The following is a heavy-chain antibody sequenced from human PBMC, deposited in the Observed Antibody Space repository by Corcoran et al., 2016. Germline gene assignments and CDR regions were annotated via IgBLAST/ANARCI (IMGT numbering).Heavy chain of an antibody. CDR3: ARDNESSIAARLAYYIPGGMDV. J-gene: IGHJ6*02. CDR2: IIPIFGTA. V-gene: IGHV1-69*01. Sequence: QVQLVQSGAEVKKPGSSVKVSCKASGGTFSSYAISWVRQAPGQGLEWMGGIIPIFGTANYAQKFQGRVTITADESTRTAYMELSSLRSEDTAVYYCARDNESSIAARLAYYIPGGMDVWGQGTTVTVSS. CDR1: GGTFSSYA. D-gene: IGHD6-6*01.